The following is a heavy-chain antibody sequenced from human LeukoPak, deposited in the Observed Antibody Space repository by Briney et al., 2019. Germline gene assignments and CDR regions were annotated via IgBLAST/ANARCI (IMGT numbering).Heavy chain of an antibody. V-gene: IGHV3-7*01. Sequence: PGGSPRLSCAASGFTFSSYAMHWVRQAPGKGLEWVANIKQDGSEKYYVDSVKGRFTISRDNAKNSLYLQMNSLRVEDTAVYYCARGVNYFDMWGQGALVTVSS. CDR3: ARGVNYFDM. D-gene: IGHD3-22*01. CDR1: GFTFSSYA. CDR2: IKQDGSEK. J-gene: IGHJ4*02.